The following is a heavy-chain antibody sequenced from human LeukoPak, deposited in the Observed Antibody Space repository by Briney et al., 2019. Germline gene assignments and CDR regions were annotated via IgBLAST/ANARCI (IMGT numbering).Heavy chain of an antibody. D-gene: IGHD3-22*01. J-gene: IGHJ4*02. CDR1: GVSISPYY. CDR2: IYTSGTT. V-gene: IGHV4-4*07. Sequence: SETLSLTCTVSGVSISPYYWSWIRQPAGKGLEWIGRIYTSGTTYYNPSLKSRVTMSIDTSRNQFSLKLSSVTAADTAVYYCARDLSDSSDYYFFGIFDYWGQGTLVTVSS. CDR3: ARDLSDSSDYYFFGIFDY.